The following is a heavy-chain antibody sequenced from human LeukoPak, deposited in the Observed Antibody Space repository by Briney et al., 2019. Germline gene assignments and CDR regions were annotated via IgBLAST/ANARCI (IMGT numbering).Heavy chain of an antibody. CDR2: ISYDGSHE. V-gene: IGHV3-30*03. J-gene: IGHJ4*02. CDR1: GFTFSSYC. CDR3: VTDILVTGDN. D-gene: IGHD2-21*02. Sequence: GGSLRLSCAASGFTFSSYCMHWVRQAPGKGLEWVTLISYDGSHEFYADSVKGRFTISRDNSKNTVYLQMNSLRLDDTAVYCCVTDILVTGDNWGQGTLVAVSS.